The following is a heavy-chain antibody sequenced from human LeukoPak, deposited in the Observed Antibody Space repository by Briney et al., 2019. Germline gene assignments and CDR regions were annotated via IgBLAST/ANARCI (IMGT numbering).Heavy chain of an antibody. CDR1: GGSFSGYY. D-gene: IGHD3-22*01. J-gene: IGHJ4*02. CDR3: ARGAWYYYDSSGFDY. CDR2: INHSGCT. Sequence: PSETLSLTCAVYGGSFSGYYWSWIRQPPGKGLEWIGEINHSGCTNYNPSLKSRVTISVDTSKNQFSLKLSSVTAADTAVYYCARGAWYYYDSSGFDYWGQGTLVTVSS. V-gene: IGHV4-34*01.